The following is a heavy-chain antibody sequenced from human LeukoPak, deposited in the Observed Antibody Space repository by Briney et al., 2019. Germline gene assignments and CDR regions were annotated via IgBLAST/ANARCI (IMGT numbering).Heavy chain of an antibody. D-gene: IGHD3-10*01. CDR2: INPSGGST. J-gene: IGHJ5*02. CDR1: GYTFASYY. V-gene: IGHV1-46*01. Sequence: HRASVKVSCKASGYTFASYYMHWVRQAPGQGLEWMGIINPSGGSTSYAQKFQGRVTMTRDTSTSTVYMELSSLRSEDTAVYYCARGWYYYGSGPLFDPWGQGTLVTVSS. CDR3: ARGWYYYGSGPLFDP.